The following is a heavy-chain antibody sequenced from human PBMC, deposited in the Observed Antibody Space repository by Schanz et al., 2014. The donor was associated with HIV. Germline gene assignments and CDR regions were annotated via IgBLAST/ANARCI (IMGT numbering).Heavy chain of an antibody. CDR3: GTYNYGSGHDY. V-gene: IGHV3-33*01. D-gene: IGHD3-10*01. CDR1: GFTYRNYG. Sequence: QEQLVESGGGVVQPGRSLRLSCAASGFTYRNYGMHWVRQAPGKGLEWVAVIWVDGTSKFYADSVKGRFIISRDNSKNPLYLQMNRLRADDTAIYHCGTYNYGSGHDYWGQGTLVTVSS. J-gene: IGHJ4*02. CDR2: IWVDGTSK.